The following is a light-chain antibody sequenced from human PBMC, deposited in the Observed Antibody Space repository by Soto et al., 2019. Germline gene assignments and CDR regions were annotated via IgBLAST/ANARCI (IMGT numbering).Light chain of an antibody. Sequence: EIVMTQSPATLSVSPGERATLSCRASQSVSGNLAWYQQKPGQAPRLLIYAASTRATGIPARFSGSGSGTEFTLNIRSLQSEDFAVYYCQQYNTWPPITFGPGTKVDIK. J-gene: IGKJ3*01. CDR1: QSVSGN. CDR3: QQYNTWPPIT. CDR2: AAS. V-gene: IGKV3-15*01.